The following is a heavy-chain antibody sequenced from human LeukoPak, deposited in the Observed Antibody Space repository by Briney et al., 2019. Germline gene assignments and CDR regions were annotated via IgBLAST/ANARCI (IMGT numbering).Heavy chain of an antibody. CDR2: MYPNRCNA. CDR3: ARPYYNGSGSYYKGHYFDY. Sequence: ASVNVSRKACGYTYTSYHIHWVRQATGKGLEWMGWMYPNRCNAGYAKKFQGRVTVNRNTSISTAYMELSRLRYEDTAVYYCARPYYNGSGSYYKGHYFDYWGQGTLVTVSS. J-gene: IGHJ4*02. D-gene: IGHD3-10*01. CDR1: GYTYTSYH. V-gene: IGHV1-8*01.